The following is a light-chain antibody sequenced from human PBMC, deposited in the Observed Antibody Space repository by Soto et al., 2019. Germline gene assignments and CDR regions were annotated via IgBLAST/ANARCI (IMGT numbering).Light chain of an antibody. CDR2: GAS. CDR3: LQDYNYPRT. CDR1: QGIGNE. V-gene: IGKV1-6*01. Sequence: AVEMTQSPSSLSAAVGDRVTITCRASQGIGNELGWYQQKPGKAPKLLIYGASRLQSGVPSRFSGSGSGTNFTLAISSLQPEDFATYFCLQDYNYPRTFGQGTRVGIK. J-gene: IGKJ1*01.